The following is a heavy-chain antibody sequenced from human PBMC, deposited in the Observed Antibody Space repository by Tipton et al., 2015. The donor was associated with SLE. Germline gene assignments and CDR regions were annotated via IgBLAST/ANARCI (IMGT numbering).Heavy chain of an antibody. J-gene: IGHJ2*01. CDR3: AGVLGPRNFDL. CDR2: INWNGGST. CDR1: GFTFDDYG. V-gene: IGHV3-20*04. Sequence: SLRLSCAASGFTFDDYGMSWVRQAPGKGLEWVSGINWNGGSTGYADSVKCRFTISRDNAKNSLYLQMNSLRAEDTALYYCAGVLGPRNFDLWGRGTLVTVSS.